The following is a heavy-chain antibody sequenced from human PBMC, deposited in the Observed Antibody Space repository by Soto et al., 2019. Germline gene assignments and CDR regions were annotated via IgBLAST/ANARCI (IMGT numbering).Heavy chain of an antibody. Sequence: HVQLVQSGDEVKKPGASVKVSCKASGYIFVNYGIAWVRQAPGQGLEWMGWISPYTGNTHSATKVQGRLTMTTDTSTSTAYMDLGSLTPDDTAVYYCVMVDNYVTPTPQDVWGQGTTVTVSS. CDR2: ISPYTGNT. CDR1: GYIFVNYG. D-gene: IGHD3-16*01. J-gene: IGHJ6*02. CDR3: VMVDNYVTPTPQDV. V-gene: IGHV1-18*01.